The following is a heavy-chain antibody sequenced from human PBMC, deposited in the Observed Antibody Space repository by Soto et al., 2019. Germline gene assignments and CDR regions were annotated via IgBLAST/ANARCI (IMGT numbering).Heavy chain of an antibody. CDR2: IHSSGSS. CDR3: ARVIGGYTSGYGMDV. Sequence: KTSETLSLTCTVSGGSIRGHYWSWIRQPPGKGLEWIGYIHSSGSSKQDSSLKGRVTMSVDTSRNQVSLKVTSVTAADTAVYYCARVIGGYTSGYGMDVWGQGTAVTVSS. J-gene: IGHJ6*02. D-gene: IGHD2-2*02. CDR1: GGSIRGHY. V-gene: IGHV4-59*11.